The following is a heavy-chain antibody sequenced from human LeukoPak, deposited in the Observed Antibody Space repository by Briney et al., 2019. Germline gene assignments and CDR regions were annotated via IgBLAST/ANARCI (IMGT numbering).Heavy chain of an antibody. CDR1: GYSLTELS. CDR2: FDLGKGLEWKGRFDPEKDDI. CDR3: VIHLVYYGSGNSAY. Sequence: ASVKVSCKVSGYSLTELSMHWVRQAPGKGLEWMGGFDLGKGLEWKGRFDPEKDDINSAQKFQGRVTLTEDTSTDTVYMELSSLRSEDTAVYYCVIHLVYYGSGNSAYWGQGTQVTVSS. V-gene: IGHV1-24*01. J-gene: IGHJ4*02. D-gene: IGHD3-10*01.